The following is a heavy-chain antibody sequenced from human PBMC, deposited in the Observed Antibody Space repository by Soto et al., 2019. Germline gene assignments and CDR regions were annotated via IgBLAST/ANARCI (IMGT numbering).Heavy chain of an antibody. Sequence: PGESLKISCKGSGYSFTSYWIGWVRQMPGKGLEWMGIIYPGDSDTRYSPSFQGQVTISADKSISTAYLQWSSLKASDTAIYYCARRNSGWDPDTDAFDIWGQGTMVTVSS. CDR2: IYPGDSDT. CDR3: ARRNSGWDPDTDAFDI. J-gene: IGHJ3*02. D-gene: IGHD6-19*01. CDR1: GYSFTSYW. V-gene: IGHV5-51*01.